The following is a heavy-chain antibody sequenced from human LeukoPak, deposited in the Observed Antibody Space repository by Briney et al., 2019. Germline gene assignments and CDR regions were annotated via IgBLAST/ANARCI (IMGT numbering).Heavy chain of an antibody. D-gene: IGHD6-13*01. CDR2: IYTSGTT. CDR3: ARAYRSSWYANWFDP. CDR1: GGSFSGYY. Sequence: SETLSLTCAVYGGSFSGYYWSWIRQPPGKGLEWIGRIYTSGTTNYNPSLKSRVTISVDTSKNQFSLKLSSVTAADTAVYFCARAYRSSWYANWFDPWGQGTLVTVSS. J-gene: IGHJ5*02. V-gene: IGHV4-59*10.